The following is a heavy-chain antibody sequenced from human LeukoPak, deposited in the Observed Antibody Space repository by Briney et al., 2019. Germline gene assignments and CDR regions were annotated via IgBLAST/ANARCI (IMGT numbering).Heavy chain of an antibody. CDR2: INHSGST. CDR3: ARGGPHDYVWGSYRSLDY. V-gene: IGHV4-34*01. CDR1: GGSFSGYY. D-gene: IGHD3-16*02. Sequence: PSETLSLTCAVYGGSFSGYYWSWIRQPPGKGLEWIGEINHSGSTNYNPSLKGRVTISVDTSKNQFSLKLSSVTAADTAVYYCARGGPHDYVWGSYRSLDYWGQGTLVTVSS. J-gene: IGHJ4*02.